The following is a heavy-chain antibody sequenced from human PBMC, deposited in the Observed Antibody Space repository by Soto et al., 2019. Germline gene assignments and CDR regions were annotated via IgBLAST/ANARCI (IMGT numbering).Heavy chain of an antibody. CDR2: ISGSGGST. Sequence: GGSLRLSCAASGFTFSSYAMSWVRQAPGKGLEWVSAISGSGGSTYYADSVKGRFTISRDNSKNTLYLQMNSLRAEDTAVYYCAKAPYGSGSYYGAAIHYYYYMDVWGKGTTVTVSS. CDR1: GFTFSSYA. D-gene: IGHD3-10*01. CDR3: AKAPYGSGSYYGAAIHYYYYMDV. V-gene: IGHV3-23*01. J-gene: IGHJ6*03.